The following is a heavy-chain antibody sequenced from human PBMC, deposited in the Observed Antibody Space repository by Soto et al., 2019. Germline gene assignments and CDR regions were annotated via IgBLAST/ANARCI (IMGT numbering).Heavy chain of an antibody. CDR2: IYYSGST. V-gene: IGHV4-31*03. Sequence: QVQLQESGPGLVKPSQTLSLTCTVSGGSISSGGYYWSWIRQHPGKGLEWIGYIYYSGSTYYNPSLKSRVTISVDTSKNQFSLKLSSVTAADTAVYYCARDHEKGMVRGVITEPRYYYYYMDVWGKGTTVTVSS. D-gene: IGHD3-10*01. CDR3: ARDHEKGMVRGVITEPRYYYYYMDV. CDR1: GGSISSGGYY. J-gene: IGHJ6*03.